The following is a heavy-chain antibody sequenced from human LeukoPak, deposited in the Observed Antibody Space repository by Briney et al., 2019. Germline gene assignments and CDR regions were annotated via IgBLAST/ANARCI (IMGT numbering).Heavy chain of an antibody. CDR2: ISSSSSYI. D-gene: IGHD3-9*01. J-gene: IGHJ4*02. V-gene: IGHV3-21*01. Sequence: GGSLRLSCAASGFTFSSYSMNWVRQAPGKGLEWVSSISSSSSYIYYADSVKGRFTISRDNSKNTLYLQMNSLRAEDTAVYYCARDGLTYYFDYWGQGTLVTVSS. CDR3: ARDGLTYYFDY. CDR1: GFTFSSYS.